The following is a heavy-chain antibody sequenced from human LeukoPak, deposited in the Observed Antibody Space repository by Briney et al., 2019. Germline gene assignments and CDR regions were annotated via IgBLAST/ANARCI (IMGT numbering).Heavy chain of an antibody. CDR2: IIPMFDSR. CDR1: GGTFRSNG. Sequence: VKVSCKASGGTFRSNGYTWVRQAPGQGLGWMGGIIPMFDSRSFAQKFQGRVTLTADESGSTVYMELRNLTSEDTAIYYCAREANFGGNLNWFDPWGQGTLVTVSS. D-gene: IGHD4-23*01. J-gene: IGHJ5*02. CDR3: AREANFGGNLNWFDP. V-gene: IGHV1-69*01.